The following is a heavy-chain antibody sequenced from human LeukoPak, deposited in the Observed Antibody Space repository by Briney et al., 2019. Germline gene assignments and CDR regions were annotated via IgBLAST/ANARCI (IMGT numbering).Heavy chain of an antibody. Sequence: GGSLRLSCAASGFTFSSYAMHWVRQAPGKGLEWVAVISYDGSNKYYADSVKGRFTISRDNSKNTLYLQMNSLRAEDTAVYYCARVAGTVLAFDIWGQGTMVTVSS. CDR3: ARVAGTVLAFDI. D-gene: IGHD6-19*01. CDR2: ISYDGSNK. J-gene: IGHJ3*02. V-gene: IGHV3-30*14. CDR1: GFTFSSYA.